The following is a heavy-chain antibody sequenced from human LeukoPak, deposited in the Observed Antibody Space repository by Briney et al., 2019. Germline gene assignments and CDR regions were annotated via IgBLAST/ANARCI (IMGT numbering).Heavy chain of an antibody. CDR1: GFTFSKYW. V-gene: IGHV3-7*01. CDR2: MKPDGSEK. CDR3: AKTSSYGSGSYKRAFDI. D-gene: IGHD3-10*01. Sequence: WGSLRLSCAASGFTFSKYWISWVRQAPGKGLDCVANMKPDGSEKYYVHSVKGRFTISRDNSKNTLYLQMNSLRAEDTAVYYCAKTSSYGSGSYKRAFDIWGQGTMVTVSS. J-gene: IGHJ3*02.